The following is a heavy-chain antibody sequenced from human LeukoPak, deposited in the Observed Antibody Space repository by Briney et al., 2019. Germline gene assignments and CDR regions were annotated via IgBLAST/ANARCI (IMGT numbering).Heavy chain of an antibody. CDR2: IRYDGSNK. CDR1: GFTFSSYG. CDR3: AKDRGVTTPFDY. V-gene: IGHV3-30*02. Sequence: PGGSLRLSCAASGFTFSSYGMHWVRQAPGKGLEWVAFIRYDGSNKYYADSVKGRFTISRDNSKNTLYLQMNSLRAEDTAVYYCAKDRGVTTPFDYWGQGTLVTVSS. J-gene: IGHJ4*02. D-gene: IGHD4-17*01.